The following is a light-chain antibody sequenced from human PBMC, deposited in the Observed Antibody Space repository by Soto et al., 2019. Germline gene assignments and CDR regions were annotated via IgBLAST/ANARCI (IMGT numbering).Light chain of an antibody. Sequence: DIQMTQSPSTLSASIGDRVTITCRASQTISIYLAWCQQRPGGAPKLLIYDASTLESGVPARFSGSGSGTEFTLTISSLQPDDFATYYCQQYSSSSPTFGQGTKVEIQ. CDR3: QQYSSSSPT. CDR1: QTISIY. CDR2: DAS. V-gene: IGKV1-5*01. J-gene: IGKJ1*01.